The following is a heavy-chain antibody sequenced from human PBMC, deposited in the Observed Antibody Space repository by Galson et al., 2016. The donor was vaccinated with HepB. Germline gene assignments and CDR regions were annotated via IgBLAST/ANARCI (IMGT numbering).Heavy chain of an antibody. V-gene: IGHV1-69*13. Sequence: SVKVSCKASGDTFSSYAISWVRQAPGQGLEWMGGIIPSIDTAKYPQKFQGRVTITADESTSTAHMEMNRLRFEDTAVYYCARDRLGVVNAFDIWGQGTMVTVSS. CDR1: GDTFSSYA. J-gene: IGHJ3*02. CDR2: IIPSIDTA. D-gene: IGHD2/OR15-2a*01. CDR3: ARDRLGVVNAFDI.